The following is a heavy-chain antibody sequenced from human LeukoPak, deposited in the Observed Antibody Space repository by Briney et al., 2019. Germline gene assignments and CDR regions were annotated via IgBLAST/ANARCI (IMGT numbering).Heavy chain of an antibody. J-gene: IGHJ4*02. V-gene: IGHV3-53*01. CDR3: AIDPNWGTHS. CDR1: GFTVDSNY. CDR2: IGNNGGGI. Sequence: GGSLRLSCAASGFTVDSNYLSWVRQAPGKRLEWVSIIGNNGGGIHYADSVKGRFTISRDNFKNALYLQMNSLRVEDTAVYYCAIDPNWGTHSWGQGVLVTVSS. D-gene: IGHD7-27*01.